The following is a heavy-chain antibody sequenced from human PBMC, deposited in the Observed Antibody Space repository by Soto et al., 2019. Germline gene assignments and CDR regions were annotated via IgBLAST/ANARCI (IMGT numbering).Heavy chain of an antibody. V-gene: IGHV1-18*01. CDR1: GYTFTSYG. CDR2: ISAYNGNH. Sequence: ASVKVSRKGSGYTFTSYGISWVRQAPGQGLEWIGWISAYNGNHKYSQKLQGTVTMTTRTSTSTAYLELGSPRSDGTAVYYCAREDLNGCTLAWGQGTLVTVSS. J-gene: IGHJ5*02. D-gene: IGHD6-19*01. CDR3: AREDLNGCTLA.